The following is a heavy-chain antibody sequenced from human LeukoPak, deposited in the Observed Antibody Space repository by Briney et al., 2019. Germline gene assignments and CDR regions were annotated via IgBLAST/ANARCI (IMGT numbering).Heavy chain of an antibody. J-gene: IGHJ4*02. D-gene: IGHD5-18*01. CDR3: VRYGDC. V-gene: IGHV4-34*01. CDR2: ISHSGTT. CDR1: GGSLSGYN. Sequence: SETLSVTCAVYGGSLSGYNWKWLRQPPGKGLEWIAEISHSGTTHYNPSLKSRVTISVDTSKNQFSLKLTSVTAADTAVYYCVRYGDCWGQGTLVTVSS.